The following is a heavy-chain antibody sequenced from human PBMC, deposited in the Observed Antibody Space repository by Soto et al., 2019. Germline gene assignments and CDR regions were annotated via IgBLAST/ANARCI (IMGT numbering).Heavy chain of an antibody. V-gene: IGHV2-5*02. CDR2: IYWDDDK. CDR1: GFSLSTSGVG. CDR3: AHRSLRSSSSWYGGYYFDY. D-gene: IGHD6-13*01. Sequence: QITLKESGPTLVKPTQTLTLTCTFSGFSLSTSGVGVGWIRQPPGKALEWLALIYWDDDKRYSPSLKSRLTITKYTSKTQLVLTMTNTDPVDTATYYCAHRSLRSSSSWYGGYYFDYWGQGTLVTVSS. J-gene: IGHJ4*02.